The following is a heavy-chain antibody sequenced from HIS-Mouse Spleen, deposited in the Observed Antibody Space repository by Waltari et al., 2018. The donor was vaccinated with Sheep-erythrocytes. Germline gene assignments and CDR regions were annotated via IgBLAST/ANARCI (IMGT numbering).Heavy chain of an antibody. Sequence: EVQLVESGGGLVQPGRSLRLSCAASGFTFDDYAMHWVRQAPGKGLEWVSGISWNSGSIGYADSVKGRFTISRDNAKNSLYLQMNSLRAEDTALYYCAKDGPSYYDFWSGFDYWGQGTLVTVSS. D-gene: IGHD3-3*01. CDR3: AKDGPSYYDFWSGFDY. CDR2: ISWNSGSI. V-gene: IGHV3-9*01. J-gene: IGHJ4*02. CDR1: GFTFDDYA.